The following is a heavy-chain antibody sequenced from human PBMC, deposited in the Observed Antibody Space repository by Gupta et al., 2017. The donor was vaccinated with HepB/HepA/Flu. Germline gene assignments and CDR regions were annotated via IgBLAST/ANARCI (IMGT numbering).Heavy chain of an antibody. CDR2: INHSGST. V-gene: IGHV4-34*01. J-gene: IGHJ6*03. CDR3: ARGNDYRKTRSYYYYYYMDV. CDR1: GGSFSGYY. D-gene: IGHD4-11*01. Sequence: QVQLQQWGAGLLKPSETLSLTCAVYGGSFSGYYWSWIRQPPGKGLEWIGEINHSGSTNYNPSIKRRVTIAVDTSKNQFSLKRSSVTAAETAVYYCARGNDYRKTRSYYYYYYMDVWGKGTTVTVYS.